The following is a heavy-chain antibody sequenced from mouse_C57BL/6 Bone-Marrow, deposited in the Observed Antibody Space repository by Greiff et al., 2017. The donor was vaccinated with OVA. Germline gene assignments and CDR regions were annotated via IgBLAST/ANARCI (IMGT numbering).Heavy chain of an antibody. J-gene: IGHJ4*01. D-gene: IGHD2-4*01. V-gene: IGHV5-16*01. Sequence: EVKLVESEGGLVQPGSSMKLSCTASGFTFSDYYMAWVRQVPEKGLEWVANINYDGSSTYYLDSLKSRFIISRDNAKNILYLQMSSLKSEDTATYYCARDLGYDYDGGSMDYWGQGTSVTVSS. CDR3: ARDLGYDYDGGSMDY. CDR2: INYDGSST. CDR1: GFTFSDYY.